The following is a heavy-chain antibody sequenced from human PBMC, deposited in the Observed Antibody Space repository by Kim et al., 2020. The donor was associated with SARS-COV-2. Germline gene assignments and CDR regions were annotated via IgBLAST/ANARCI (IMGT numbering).Heavy chain of an antibody. CDR3: ARRWDDYGVYYYGMDV. CDR2: INSDGRET. Sequence: GGSLRLSCAASGFTFSSYWMHWVRQAPGKGLVWVSRINSDGRETYYADSVKGRFTISRDNATNTLFLQMNSLRAEDTAVYYCARRWDDYGVYYYGMDVWGARAPGTVSS. D-gene: IGHD4-17*01. CDR1: GFTFSSYW. V-gene: IGHV3-74*01. J-gene: IGHJ6*01.